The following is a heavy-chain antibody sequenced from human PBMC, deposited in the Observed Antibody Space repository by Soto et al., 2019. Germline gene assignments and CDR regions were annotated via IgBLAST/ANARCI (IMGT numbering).Heavy chain of an antibody. CDR1: GYTFIDYY. CDR2: ISPKSGGT. J-gene: IGHJ4*02. CDR3: ARPPGYISDWYYFDL. V-gene: IGHV1-2*02. Sequence: QVLLVQSGAEAKKPGASVKVSCEASGYTFIDYYMHWVRQAPGQGFEWMGRISPKSGGTNYAQKIQGRVTMTWDTSLNTAYMELSSLISEDTAVYYCARPPGYISDWYYFDLWGQGTLVTVSS. D-gene: IGHD3-9*01.